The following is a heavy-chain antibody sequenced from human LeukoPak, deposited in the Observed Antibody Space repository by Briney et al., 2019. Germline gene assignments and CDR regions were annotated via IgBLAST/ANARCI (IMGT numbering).Heavy chain of an antibody. Sequence: SQTLSLTCAVSGVSISSGGSYWNWIRQHPGKGLEWIGYIYYSGSTYYNPSLKSRVTMSVDTSKNQFSLKLSSVTAADTAVYYCARSITGPGDWYFDLWGRGTLVTVSS. CDR3: ARSITGPGDWYFDL. J-gene: IGHJ2*01. D-gene: IGHD1-20*01. CDR1: GVSISSGGSY. V-gene: IGHV4-31*11. CDR2: IYYSGST.